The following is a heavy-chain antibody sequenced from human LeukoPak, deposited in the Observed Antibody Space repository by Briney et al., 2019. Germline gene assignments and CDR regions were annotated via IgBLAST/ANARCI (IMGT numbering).Heavy chain of an antibody. Sequence: GGSLRLSCAASGFTFSSYAMHWVRHAPGKGLEWVAVISYDGSNKYYADSVKGRFTISRDNSKNTLYLQMNSLRAEDTAVYYCARGPYFGAFDIWGQGTMVTVSS. CDR1: GFTFSSYA. V-gene: IGHV3-30-3*01. CDR3: ARGPYFGAFDI. D-gene: IGHD2/OR15-2a*01. J-gene: IGHJ3*02. CDR2: ISYDGSNK.